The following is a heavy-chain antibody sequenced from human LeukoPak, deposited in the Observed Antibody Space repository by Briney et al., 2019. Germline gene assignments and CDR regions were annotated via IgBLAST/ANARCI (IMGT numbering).Heavy chain of an antibody. CDR1: GFTFSSYA. J-gene: IGHJ4*02. D-gene: IGHD3-22*01. Sequence: GGSLRLSCAASGFTFSSYAMSWVRQAPGKGLEWVSAISGSGGSTYYADSVKGRFTISRDSSKNTLYLQMNSLRAEDTAVYYCAAPLRDTYYYDSSGYSVGYWGQGTLVTVSS. V-gene: IGHV3-23*01. CDR2: ISGSGGST. CDR3: AAPLRDTYYYDSSGYSVGY.